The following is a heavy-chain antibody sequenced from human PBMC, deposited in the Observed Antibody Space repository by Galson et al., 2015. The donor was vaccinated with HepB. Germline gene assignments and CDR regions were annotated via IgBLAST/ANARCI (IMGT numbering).Heavy chain of an antibody. CDR3: ARDPDPLHNTDY. V-gene: IGHV3-21*01. Sequence: SLRLSCAASGFTFSSYSMNWVRQAPGKGLEWVSSISSSSSYIYYADSVKGRFTISRDNAKNSLYLQMNSLRAEDTAVYYCARDPDPLHNTDYWGQGTLVTVSS. CDR2: ISSSSSYI. J-gene: IGHJ4*02. D-gene: IGHD1-1*01. CDR1: GFTFSSYS.